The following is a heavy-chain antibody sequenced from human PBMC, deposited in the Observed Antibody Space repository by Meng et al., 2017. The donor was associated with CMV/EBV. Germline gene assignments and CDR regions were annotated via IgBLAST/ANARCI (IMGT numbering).Heavy chain of an antibody. CDR2: IYYSGST. J-gene: IGHJ6*02. CDR3: ARGDCSSTSCYTNYYCYGMDV. Sequence: SETLSLTCTVSGGSISSSSYYWGWIRQPPGKGLEWIGSIYYSGSTYYNPSLKSRVTISVDTSKNQFSLKLSSVTAADTAVYYCARGDCSSTSCYTNYYCYGMDVWGQGTTVTVSS. D-gene: IGHD2-2*02. V-gene: IGHV4-39*01. CDR1: GGSISSSSYY.